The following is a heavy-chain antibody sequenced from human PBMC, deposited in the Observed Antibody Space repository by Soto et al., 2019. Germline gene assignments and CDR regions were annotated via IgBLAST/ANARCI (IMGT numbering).Heavy chain of an antibody. D-gene: IGHD3-22*01. CDR3: AIPTYDYDSSGYYRDYYFDS. Sequence: QVQLVQSGAEVKKPGASVKVSCKASGYTFTSYGISWVRQAPGQGLEWMGWISAYNGNTNYAQKLQGRVTMTTDTSTSTAYMELRSLRSDDTAVYYCAIPTYDYDSSGYYRDYYFDSWGQGTLVTVSS. CDR1: GYTFTSYG. CDR2: ISAYNGNT. J-gene: IGHJ4*02. V-gene: IGHV1-18*01.